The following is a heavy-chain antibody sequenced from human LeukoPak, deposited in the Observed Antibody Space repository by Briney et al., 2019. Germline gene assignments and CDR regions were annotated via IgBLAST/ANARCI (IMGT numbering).Heavy chain of an antibody. D-gene: IGHD4-11*01. V-gene: IGHV3-21*01. Sequence: GGSLRLSCAVSGFTFSSYTMNWVRQAPGKGLEWVSSITGSSTYIYYADSVKGRFTISRDNAKNSLYLQMNSLRAEDTAVYYCARDLTVTSTCWFERWGQGTLVTVSS. CDR3: ARDLTVTSTCWFER. CDR1: GFTFSSYT. J-gene: IGHJ5*02. CDR2: ITGSSTYI.